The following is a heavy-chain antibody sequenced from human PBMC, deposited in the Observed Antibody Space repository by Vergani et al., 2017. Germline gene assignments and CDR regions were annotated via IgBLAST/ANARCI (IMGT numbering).Heavy chain of an antibody. CDR3: AKGVERRELNPKNWFDP. CDR2: ISGSGGST. Sequence: EVQLLESGGGLVQPGGSLRLSCAASGFTFSSYAMSWVRQAPGKGLEWVSAISGSGGSTYYADSVKGRFTISRDNSKNTLYLQMKSLRAEEPAVYYCAKGVERRELNPKNWFDPWGQGTLVTVSS. CDR1: GFTFSSYA. V-gene: IGHV3-23*01. J-gene: IGHJ5*02. D-gene: IGHD1-1*01.